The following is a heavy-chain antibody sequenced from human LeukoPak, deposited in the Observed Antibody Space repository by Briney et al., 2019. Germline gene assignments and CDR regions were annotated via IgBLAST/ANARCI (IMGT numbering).Heavy chain of an antibody. Sequence: PGGSLRLSCAASGFTFSSYSMNWVRQAPGKGLEWVSSISSSSSYIYYADSVKGRFTISRDNAKNSLYLQMNSLRAEDTAVYYCARDHSSSGGFDYWGQGTLSPSPQ. CDR3: ARDHSSSGGFDY. V-gene: IGHV3-21*01. J-gene: IGHJ4*02. CDR2: ISSSSSYI. CDR1: GFTFSSYS. D-gene: IGHD6-6*01.